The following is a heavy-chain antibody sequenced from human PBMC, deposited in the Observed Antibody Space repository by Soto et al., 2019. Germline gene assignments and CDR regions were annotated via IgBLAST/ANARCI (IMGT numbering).Heavy chain of an antibody. V-gene: IGHV4-34*01. CDR1: GGSFSGYY. CDR2: INRSGST. D-gene: IGHD3-10*01. Sequence: SETLSLTCAVYGGSFSGYYWSWIRQPPGKGLEWIGEINRSGSTNYNPSLKSRVTISVDTSKNQFSLKLSSVTAADTAVYYCARGRIWFGELLVYYYYGMDVWGQGTTVTVSS. CDR3: ARGRIWFGELLVYYYYGMDV. J-gene: IGHJ6*02.